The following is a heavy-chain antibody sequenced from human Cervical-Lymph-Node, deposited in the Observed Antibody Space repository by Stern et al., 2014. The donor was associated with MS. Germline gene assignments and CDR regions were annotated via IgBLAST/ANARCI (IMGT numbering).Heavy chain of an antibody. CDR1: GGTFSSYE. V-gene: IGHV1-69*01. CDR2: IIPTFDTP. D-gene: IGHD3-22*01. Sequence: VQLEESGAEVKKPGSSVKVSCKASGGTFSSYEISWVRQAPGQGLEWMGGIIPTFDTPTYAQKLQGRVTISAAESTSTAYMELSTLKSEDTAIYFCARAYTYYSHSAAYWGQGTLVTVSS. J-gene: IGHJ4*02. CDR3: ARAYTYYSHSAAY.